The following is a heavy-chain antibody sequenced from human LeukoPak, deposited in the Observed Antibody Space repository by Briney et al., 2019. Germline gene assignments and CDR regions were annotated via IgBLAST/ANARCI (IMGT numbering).Heavy chain of an antibody. Sequence: SVKVSCKASGGTFSSYAISWVRQAPGQGLEWMGGIIPIFGTANYAQKFQGRVTITADESTSTAYMELSSLRSEDTAVYYCGAMAYQLLSAEDAFDIWGQGTMVTVSS. CDR3: GAMAYQLLSAEDAFDI. J-gene: IGHJ3*02. D-gene: IGHD2-2*01. CDR2: IIPIFGTA. CDR1: GGTFSSYA. V-gene: IGHV1-69*13.